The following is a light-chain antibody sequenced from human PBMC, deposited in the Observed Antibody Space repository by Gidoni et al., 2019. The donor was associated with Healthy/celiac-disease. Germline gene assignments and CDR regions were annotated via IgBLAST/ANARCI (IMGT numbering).Light chain of an antibody. J-gene: IGKJ4*01. CDR3: QQYNNWPPVT. Sequence: EIVITQSPATLSVSPVERATLSCRASQSVSSNLAWYQQKPGQAPRLLIYGASTRATGIPARFSGSGSGTEFTLTISSLQSEDFAVYYCQQYNNWPPVTFGGGTKVEIK. CDR1: QSVSSN. CDR2: GAS. V-gene: IGKV3-15*01.